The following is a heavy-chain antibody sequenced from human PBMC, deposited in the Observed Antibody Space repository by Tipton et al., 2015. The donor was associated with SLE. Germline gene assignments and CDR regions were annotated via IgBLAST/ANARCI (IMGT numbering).Heavy chain of an antibody. CDR2: ISSSATT. CDR1: GFTFSNYA. CDR3: TRGIDPGSSRISDY. V-gene: IGHV3-23*01. D-gene: IGHD2-15*01. J-gene: IGHJ4*02. Sequence: SLRLSCAASGFTFSNYAMSWVRQAPGKGLEWVSAISSSATTHYADSVKGRFSISRDNSKDTVYLQMNTLRAEDTALYYCTRGIDPGSSRISDYWGQGTMVSVSS.